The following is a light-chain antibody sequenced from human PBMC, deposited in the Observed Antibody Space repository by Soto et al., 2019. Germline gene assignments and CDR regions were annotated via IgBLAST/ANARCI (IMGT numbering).Light chain of an antibody. CDR2: EAS. V-gene: IGKV3-11*01. CDR3: NQRSNWPGVT. Sequence: EIVLTQSPATLSLSPGERATLSCRASQSVGSYLAWYQQKRGQAPRLLIYEASNRATGIPARFSGSGSGTDFTLTISSLEPEDFAVYYCNQRSNWPGVTFGQGTRLEIK. J-gene: IGKJ5*01. CDR1: QSVGSY.